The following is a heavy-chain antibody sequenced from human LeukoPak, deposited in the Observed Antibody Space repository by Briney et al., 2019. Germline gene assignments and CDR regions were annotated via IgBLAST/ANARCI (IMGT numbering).Heavy chain of an antibody. Sequence: GGSLRLSCAASGFTFSDYYMTWIRQAPGEGLEWVSYISSSGGYTTYADSVKGRFTISRDTAKNSLYLQMNSLRAEDTAVYYCARYDYGDYSTTFDYWGQGTLVTVSS. D-gene: IGHD4-17*01. J-gene: IGHJ4*02. CDR3: ARYDYGDYSTTFDY. CDR1: GFTFSDYY. CDR2: ISSSGGYT. V-gene: IGHV3-11*06.